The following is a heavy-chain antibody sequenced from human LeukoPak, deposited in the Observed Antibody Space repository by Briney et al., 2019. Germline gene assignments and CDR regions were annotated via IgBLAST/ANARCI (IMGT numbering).Heavy chain of an antibody. J-gene: IGHJ3*02. D-gene: IGHD3-10*01. CDR2: IYTSGST. CDR3: ARARYYYGSGSYYVHAFDI. CDR1: GGSISSGSYY. Sequence: TPSQTLSLTCTVSGGSISSGSYYWSWIRQPAGKGLEWIGRIYTSGSTNYNPSLKSRVTISVDTSKNQFSLKLSSVTAADTAVYYCARARYYYGSGSYYVHAFDIWGQGTMVTVSS. V-gene: IGHV4-61*02.